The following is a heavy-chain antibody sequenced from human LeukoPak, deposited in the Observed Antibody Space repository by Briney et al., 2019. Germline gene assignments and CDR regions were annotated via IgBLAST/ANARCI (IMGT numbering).Heavy chain of an antibody. V-gene: IGHV3-30*18. CDR2: ISNDANTK. D-gene: IGHD3-3*01. Sequence: PGRSLRLSCAASGFTFSNYGMHWVRQAPGKGLEWVAVISNDANTKYYADSVKGRFTISRDNSKNTLYLQMNSLRAGDTAVYYCAKGNYDFWSGYPGLSYFDYWGQGTLVTVSS. CDR1: GFTFSNYG. J-gene: IGHJ4*02. CDR3: AKGNYDFWSGYPGLSYFDY.